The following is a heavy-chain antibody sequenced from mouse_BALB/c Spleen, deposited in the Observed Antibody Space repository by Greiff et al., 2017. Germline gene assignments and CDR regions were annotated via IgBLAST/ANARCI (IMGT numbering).Heavy chain of an antibody. CDR3: ARAPITTVVAPPYYAMDY. CDR2: IWAGGST. V-gene: IGHV2-9*02. D-gene: IGHD1-1*01. Sequence: VKLMESGPGLVAPSQSLSITCTVSGFSLTSYGVHWVRQPPGKGLEWLGVIWAGGSTNYNSALMSRLSISKDNSKSQVFLKMNSLQTDDTAMYYCARAPITTVVAPPYYAMDYWGQGTSVTVSS. J-gene: IGHJ4*01. CDR1: GFSLTSYG.